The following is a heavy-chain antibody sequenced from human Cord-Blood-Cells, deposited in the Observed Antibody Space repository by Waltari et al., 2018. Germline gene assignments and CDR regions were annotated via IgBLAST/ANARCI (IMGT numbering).Heavy chain of an antibody. CDR1: GYTFTSYD. Sequence: VQLVQSGAEVKKPGASVKVSCKASGYTFTSYDLNWVRTATGQGLAWMGWRNPNSGNTGYAQKFQGRVTMTRNTSISTAYMELSSLRSEDTAVYYCARDYYGSGSYYLYYFDYWGQGTLVTVSS. CDR2: RNPNSGNT. J-gene: IGHJ4*02. D-gene: IGHD3-10*01. CDR3: ARDYYGSGSYYLYYFDY. V-gene: IGHV1-8*01.